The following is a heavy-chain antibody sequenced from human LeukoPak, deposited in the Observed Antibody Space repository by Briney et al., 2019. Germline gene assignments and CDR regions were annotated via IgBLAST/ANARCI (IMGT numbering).Heavy chain of an antibody. CDR1: GFTFSDYY. CDR2: ISSSGSTI. D-gene: IGHD5-24*01. J-gene: IGHJ6*03. CDR3: ARAHRDGCGYYYYYYMDV. V-gene: IGHV3-11*01. Sequence: GGSLRLSCAASGFTFSDYYMSWIRQAPGKGLEWVSYISSSGSTIYYADSVKGRFTISRDNAKNSLYLQMNSLRAEDTAVYYCARAHRDGCGYYYYYYMDVWGKGTTVTISS.